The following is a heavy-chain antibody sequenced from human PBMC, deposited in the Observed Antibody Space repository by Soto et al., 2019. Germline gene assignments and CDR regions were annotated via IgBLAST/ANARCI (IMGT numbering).Heavy chain of an antibody. Sequence: GGSLRLSCAASGSTVSSNYMSWVRQAPGKGLEWVSVIYSGGSTYYADSVKGRFTISRDNSKNTLYLQMNSLRAEDTAVYYCARSTRATIFGVVTSWFDPWGQGTLVTVSS. CDR2: IYSGGST. CDR3: ARSTRATIFGVVTSWFDP. V-gene: IGHV3-53*01. D-gene: IGHD3-3*01. CDR1: GSTVSSNY. J-gene: IGHJ5*02.